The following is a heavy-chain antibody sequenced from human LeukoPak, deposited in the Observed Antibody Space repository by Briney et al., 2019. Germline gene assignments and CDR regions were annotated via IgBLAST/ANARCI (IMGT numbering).Heavy chain of an antibody. CDR2: ICHSGST. V-gene: IGHV4-38-2*02. CDR3: AKSRDSSGYFPYYYAMDV. Sequence: PSETLSLTCTVSGGSIRSYYWSWIRQPPGKGLEWIGSICHSGSTYYNPSLKSRVTISVDTSKNQFSLKLSSVTAADTAVYYCAKSRDSSGYFPYYYAMDVWGQGTTVTVSS. D-gene: IGHD3-22*01. CDR1: GGSIRSYY. J-gene: IGHJ6*02.